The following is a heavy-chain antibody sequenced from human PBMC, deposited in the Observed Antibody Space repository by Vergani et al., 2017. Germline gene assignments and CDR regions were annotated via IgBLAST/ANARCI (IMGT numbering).Heavy chain of an antibody. CDR3: AREERINTSPFVGD. Sequence: VQLLESGGGVVQPGTSLRLSCAASGFRFSSYGMNWVRQTSGKGLEWVSAISGHGDRTYYADSVKGRFTISRDNSKNTVYLQMNSLKAEDRATYYCAREERINTSPFVGDWGQVTLVTV. J-gene: IGHJ4*02. CDR1: GFRFSSYG. V-gene: IGHV3-23*01. D-gene: IGHD2/OR15-2a*01. CDR2: ISGHGDRT.